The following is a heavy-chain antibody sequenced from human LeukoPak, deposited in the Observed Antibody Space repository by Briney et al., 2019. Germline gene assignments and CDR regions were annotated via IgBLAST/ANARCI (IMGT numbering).Heavy chain of an antibody. Sequence: PGGSLRLSCAVSGFTFSTYAMSWVRQAPGKGLEWVSGISGSGGSTYYVDSVKGRFTISRDNSKNTLYLQMNSLRAEDTAVYYCAKHRENHADSSFDDYWGQGTLVAVSS. CDR1: GFTFSTYA. CDR2: ISGSGGST. D-gene: IGHD3-9*01. J-gene: IGHJ4*02. CDR3: AKHRENHADSSFDDY. V-gene: IGHV3-23*01.